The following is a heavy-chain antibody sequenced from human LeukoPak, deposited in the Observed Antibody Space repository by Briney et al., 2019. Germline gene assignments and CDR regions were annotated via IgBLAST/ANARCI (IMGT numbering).Heavy chain of an antibody. J-gene: IGHJ4*02. V-gene: IGHV4-39*01. CDR3: ARQGHYPWYQFDY. CDR1: GGSISSSSYY. CDR2: IYYSGST. D-gene: IGHD2-2*01. Sequence: PSETLSLTCTVSGGSISSSSYYWGWIRQPPGKGLEWLGSIYYSGSTYYNPSLKSRVTISVDTSKNQFSLKLSSVTAADTAVYYCARQGHYPWYQFDYWGQGTLVTVSS.